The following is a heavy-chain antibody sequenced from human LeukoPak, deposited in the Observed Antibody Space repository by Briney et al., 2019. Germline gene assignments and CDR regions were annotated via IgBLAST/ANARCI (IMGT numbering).Heavy chain of an antibody. V-gene: IGHV3-30*18. J-gene: IGHJ6*02. CDR1: GFTFSSYG. CDR2: ISYDGSNK. Sequence: GGSLRLSCAASGFTFSSYGMHWVGQAPGKGLEWVAVISYDGSNKYYADSVKGRFTISRDNYKTTLYLQITSLRAQDTAVYYCANLDTLADFWSGYYVSSVPNYYYYGMDVWGQGTTVTVSS. CDR3: ANLDTLADFWSGYYVSSVPNYYYYGMDV. D-gene: IGHD3-3*01.